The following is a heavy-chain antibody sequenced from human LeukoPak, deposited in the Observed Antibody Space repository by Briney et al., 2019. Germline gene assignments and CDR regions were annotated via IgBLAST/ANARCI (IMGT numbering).Heavy chain of an antibody. CDR1: GYSISSGYY. Sequence: SETLSLTCTVSGYSISSGYYWGWIRQPAGKGLEWIGSIYYSGSTYYNPSLKSRVTISVDTSKNQFSLKLSSVIAAETAVYYCARHLVGLHLVDYWGQGTLVTVSS. J-gene: IGHJ4*02. V-gene: IGHV4-38-2*02. D-gene: IGHD3/OR15-3a*01. CDR2: IYYSGST. CDR3: ARHLVGLHLVDY.